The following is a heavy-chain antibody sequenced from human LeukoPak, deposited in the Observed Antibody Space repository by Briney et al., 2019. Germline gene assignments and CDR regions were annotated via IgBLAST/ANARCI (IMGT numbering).Heavy chain of an antibody. V-gene: IGHV3-74*01. D-gene: IGHD1-26*01. Sequence: GGSLRLSCAASGFTFSSYWMHWVRQAPGKGLVWVSRIKGDDSSTSYADSVKGRFTISRDNAKNTLYLQMNSLRAEDTAVYYCARGDGGSYQGRFDYWGQGTLVTVSS. J-gene: IGHJ4*02. CDR1: GFTFSSYW. CDR3: ARGDGGSYQGRFDY. CDR2: IKGDDSST.